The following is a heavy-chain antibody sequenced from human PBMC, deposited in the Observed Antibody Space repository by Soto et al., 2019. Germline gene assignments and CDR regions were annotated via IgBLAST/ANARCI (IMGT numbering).Heavy chain of an antibody. D-gene: IGHD3-10*01. CDR3: ARDLLEAYGHASQPDS. CDR1: GFTFSAYS. CDR2: ITSSSTYI. V-gene: IGHV3-21*06. Sequence: EVQLVESGGGLVKPGGSLRLSCVASGFTFSAYSMSWVRQAPGQGLEWVSSITSSSTYIYYTRSVEGRFTISRDDAKNSLHLQMDAWRAEATAVYYWARDLLEAYGHASQPDSWAKGPLVTVPS. J-gene: IGHJ4*02.